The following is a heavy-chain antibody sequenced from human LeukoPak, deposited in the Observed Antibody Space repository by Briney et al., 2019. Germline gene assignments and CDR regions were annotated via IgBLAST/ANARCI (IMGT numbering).Heavy chain of an antibody. CDR1: GYSFTSYW. V-gene: IGHV5-51*01. CDR3: ASSAQRSYYYYYMDV. CDR2: IYPGDSDT. Sequence: GESLKISCKGSGYSFTSYWIGWVRLMPGKGLEWMGIIYPGDSDTRYSPSFQGQVTISADKSISTAYLQWSSLKASDTAMYYCASSAQRSYYYYYMDVWGKGTTVTVSS. J-gene: IGHJ6*03. D-gene: IGHD1-1*01.